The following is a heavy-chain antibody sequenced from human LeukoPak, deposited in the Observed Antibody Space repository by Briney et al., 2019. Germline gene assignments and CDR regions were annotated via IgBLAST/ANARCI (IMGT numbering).Heavy chain of an antibody. CDR2: INHDGSVE. CDR1: GFTFSDYW. D-gene: IGHD2-21*01. J-gene: IGHJ3*02. CDR3: ARDFAVAAAFDI. V-gene: IGHV3-7*01. Sequence: PGGSLRLSRAASGFTFSDYWMSWVRQAPGKGLEWVASINHDGSVEYSVDSVRGRFSSSRDNAKNSLYLQMNSLRAEDTAVYYCARDFAVAAAFDIWGQGTMVTVSS.